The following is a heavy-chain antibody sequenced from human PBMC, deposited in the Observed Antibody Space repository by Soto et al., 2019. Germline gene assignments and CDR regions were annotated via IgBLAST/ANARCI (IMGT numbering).Heavy chain of an antibody. CDR2: IWYDGSNK. D-gene: IGHD6-13*01. J-gene: IGHJ4*02. CDR3: AGSWTGNWDFDY. Sequence: GGSLRLSCAASGFTFSSYGMHWVRQAPGKGLEWVAVIWYDGSNKYYADSVKGRFTISRDNSKNTLYLQMNSLRAEDTAVYYCAGSWTGNWDFDYWGQGTLVTVSS. CDR1: GFTFSSYG. V-gene: IGHV3-33*01.